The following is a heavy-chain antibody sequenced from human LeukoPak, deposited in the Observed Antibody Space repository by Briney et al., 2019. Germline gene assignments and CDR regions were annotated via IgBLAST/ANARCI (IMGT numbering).Heavy chain of an antibody. CDR2: ISAYNGNT. D-gene: IGHD6-19*01. J-gene: IGHJ4*02. Sequence: ASVKVSCKASGYTFTSYGISWVRQVPGQGLEWMGWISAYNGNTNHAQKLQGRVTMTTDTSTSTAYMELRSLRSDDTAVYYCASDEEGYSSGLGYYWGQGTLVTVSS. V-gene: IGHV1-18*01. CDR3: ASDEEGYSSGLGYY. CDR1: GYTFTSYG.